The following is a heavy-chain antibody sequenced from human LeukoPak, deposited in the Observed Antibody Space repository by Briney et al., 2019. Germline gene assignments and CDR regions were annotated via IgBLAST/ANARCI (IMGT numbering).Heavy chain of an antibody. V-gene: IGHV3-21*01. J-gene: IGHJ4*02. CDR2: ISSSSSYR. CDR1: GFTFSSYS. CDR3: ARGKGIDY. Sequence: GGSLRLSCTGSGFTFSSYSMNWVRQAPGKGLEWVSSISSSSSYRYYEESVKGRFSISRDNARNSLYLQMNSLRAEDTAVYYCARGKGIDYWGQGTLVTVSS.